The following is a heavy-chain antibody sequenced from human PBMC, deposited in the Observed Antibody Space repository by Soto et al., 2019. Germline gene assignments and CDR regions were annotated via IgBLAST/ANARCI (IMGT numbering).Heavy chain of an antibody. J-gene: IGHJ4*02. CDR3: ARQIYDSDTGPNFQYYFDS. V-gene: IGHV5-51*01. Sequence: PGESLKISCKGSGYSFPTTWIAWVRQLPGKGLEHVGLVYPGDSDAMYSPSFQGQVTISADKSISTAYLQWDSLKASDTAMYYCARQIYDSDTGPNFQYYFDSWGQGTPVTVSS. CDR2: VYPGDSDA. D-gene: IGHD3-22*01. CDR1: GYSFPTTW.